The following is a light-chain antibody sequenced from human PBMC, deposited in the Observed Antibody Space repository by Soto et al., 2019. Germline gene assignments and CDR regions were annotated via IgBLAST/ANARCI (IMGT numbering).Light chain of an antibody. V-gene: IGKV3-20*01. CDR2: RTS. CDR3: QQYDSSPRT. J-gene: IGKJ1*01. Sequence: EIVLTQSPGTLSLSPGERATLSCRASQSVSSSYLAWYQQKPGQAPRLLIYRTSNRDTGIPDRFSGSGSGTDFTLTISRLEPEDFAVYWCQQYDSSPRTFGQGTKVEIK. CDR1: QSVSSSY.